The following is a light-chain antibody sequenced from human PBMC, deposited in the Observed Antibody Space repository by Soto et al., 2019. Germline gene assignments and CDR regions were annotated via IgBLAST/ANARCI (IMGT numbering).Light chain of an antibody. CDR2: EVS. CDR1: SSDVGAYNH. V-gene: IGLV2-11*01. J-gene: IGLJ3*02. Sequence: QSALPQPRSVSGSPGQSVTISCTGNSSDVGAYNHVSWYQQHPGKVPKLIINEVSERPSGVPDRFSGSKSGNTASLTISGLQAEDEAEYYCCSHAGSYSWVFGGGTKLTVL. CDR3: CSHAGSYSWV.